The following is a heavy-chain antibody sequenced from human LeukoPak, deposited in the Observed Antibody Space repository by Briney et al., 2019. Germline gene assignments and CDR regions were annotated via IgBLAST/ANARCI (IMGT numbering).Heavy chain of an antibody. Sequence: GGSLRLSCAASGFTFSSYAMSWVRQAPGKGLEWVSAISGSGGSTYYADSVKGWFTISRDNSKNTLYLQMNSLRAEDTAVYYCAKRTRWDYGDYVGQYYFDYWGQGTLVTVSS. J-gene: IGHJ4*02. D-gene: IGHD4-17*01. CDR2: ISGSGGST. V-gene: IGHV3-23*01. CDR1: GFTFSSYA. CDR3: AKRTRWDYGDYVGQYYFDY.